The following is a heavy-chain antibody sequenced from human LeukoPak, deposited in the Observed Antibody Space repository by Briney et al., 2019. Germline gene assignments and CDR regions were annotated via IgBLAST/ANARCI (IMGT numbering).Heavy chain of an antibody. V-gene: IGHV5-51*01. Sequence: GESLKISCKGPGYSFTSYWIGWVRQMPGKGLEWMGIIYPGDSDTRYSPSFQGQVTISADKSISTAYLQWSSLKASDTAMYYCARYYYGSGRGANWFDPWGQGTLVTVSS. CDR3: ARYYYGSGRGANWFDP. CDR1: GYSFTSYW. D-gene: IGHD3-10*01. CDR2: IYPGDSDT. J-gene: IGHJ5*02.